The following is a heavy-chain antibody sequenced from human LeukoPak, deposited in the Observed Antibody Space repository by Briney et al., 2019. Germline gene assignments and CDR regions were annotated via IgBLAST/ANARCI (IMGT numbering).Heavy chain of an antibody. CDR3: ARATVGVVVITDNWFDP. J-gene: IGHJ5*02. CDR2: IYHSGST. CDR1: GGSISSGGYS. Sequence: SQTLSLTCAVSGGSISSGGYSWSWIRQPPGKGLEWLGYIYHSGSTYYNPSLKSRVTISVDRSKNQFSLKLSSVTAADTAVYYCARATVGVVVITDNWFDPWGQGTLVTVSS. D-gene: IGHD3-22*01. V-gene: IGHV4-30-2*01.